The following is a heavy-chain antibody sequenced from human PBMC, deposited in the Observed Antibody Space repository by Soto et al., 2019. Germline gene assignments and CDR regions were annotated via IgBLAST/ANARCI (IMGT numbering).Heavy chain of an antibody. D-gene: IGHD3-3*01. Sequence: QVQLVESGGGVVQPGRSLRLSCAASGFTFSSYGMHWVRQAPGKGLEWVAVISYDGSNKYYADSVKGRFTITRVNFKNTLYVQMNSLRSEDTAVYYCAKDSGLAVLELTTDDYWGQGSLVTVSS. CDR3: AKDSGLAVLELTTDDY. CDR1: GFTFSSYG. CDR2: ISYDGSNK. J-gene: IGHJ4*02. V-gene: IGHV3-30*18.